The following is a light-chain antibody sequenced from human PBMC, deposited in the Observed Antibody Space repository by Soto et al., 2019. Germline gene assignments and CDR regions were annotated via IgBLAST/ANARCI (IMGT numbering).Light chain of an antibody. Sequence: DIQMTQSPSSLSASVGDRVTITCRASQSISNYLNWYQQKPGKAPKLLIYSASTLQSGVPSRFSGSGSGTDFTLAISGLQPEDLATYYCQHTYSALLTFGGGTKVAIK. CDR3: QHTYSALLT. V-gene: IGKV1-39*01. CDR2: SAS. J-gene: IGKJ4*01. CDR1: QSISNY.